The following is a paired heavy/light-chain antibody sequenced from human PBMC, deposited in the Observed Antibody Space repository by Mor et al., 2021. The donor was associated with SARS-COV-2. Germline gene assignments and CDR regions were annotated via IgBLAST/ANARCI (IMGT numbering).Heavy chain of an antibody. J-gene: IGHJ4*02. Sequence: QLQLQESGPGLVKPSETLSLTCTVSGASISSSSDYWGWIRQPPGKGLEWIGSIFRDGSTYYNPSLKSRVTISVDTSKNQFSLNLSSVTAADTAVYYCARTQYCSGGSCYWDYWGQGTLVTVSS. D-gene: IGHD2-15*01. V-gene: IGHV4-39*07. CDR3: ARTQYCSGGSCYWDY. CDR2: IFRDGST. CDR1: GASISSSSDY.
Light chain of an antibody. V-gene: IGKV4-1*01. J-gene: IGKJ5*01. Sequence: DIVMTQSPDSLAVSLGERATINCKSSQNILYNSNNKNYLAWYQQKPGQPPKVLIYWASTRESGVPDRFSGSGSGTDFTLTISSLQAEDVAIYYCQQYYSTPITFGQGTRLEIK. CDR2: WAS. CDR3: QQYYSTPIT. CDR1: QNILYNSNNKNY.